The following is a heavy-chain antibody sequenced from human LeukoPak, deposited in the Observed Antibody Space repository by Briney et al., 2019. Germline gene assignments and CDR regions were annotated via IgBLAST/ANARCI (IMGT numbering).Heavy chain of an antibody. D-gene: IGHD3-9*01. Sequence: SETLSLTCAVYDGSFSGYYWSWIRQPPGKGLEWIGEINHSGSTNYNPSLKSRVTISVDTSKNQFSLKLSSVTAADTAVYYCARLDILTGRSGYYYYYMYVWVKGTTVTVSS. CDR3: ARLDILTGRSGYYYYYMYV. J-gene: IGHJ6*03. CDR2: INHSGST. V-gene: IGHV4-34*01. CDR1: DGSFSGYY.